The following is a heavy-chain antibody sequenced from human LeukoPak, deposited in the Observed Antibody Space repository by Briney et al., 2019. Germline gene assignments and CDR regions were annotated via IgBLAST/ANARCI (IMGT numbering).Heavy chain of an antibody. CDR1: GGSISSYY. Sequence: ASETLSLTCTVSGGSISSYYWSWIRQPAGKGLEWIGRIYTSGSTTYNPSLKSRVTLSVDTSKNQFSLKVTSVTAADTAVYYCARGPHSSGWYSFDYWGQGTLVTVSS. CDR2: IYTSGST. J-gene: IGHJ4*02. CDR3: ARGPHSSGWYSFDY. V-gene: IGHV4-4*07. D-gene: IGHD6-19*01.